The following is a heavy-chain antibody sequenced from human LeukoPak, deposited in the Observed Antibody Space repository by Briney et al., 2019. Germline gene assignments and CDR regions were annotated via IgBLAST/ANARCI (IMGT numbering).Heavy chain of an antibody. J-gene: IGHJ4*02. D-gene: IGHD5-24*01. CDR3: ATERPSRDGYNHYFDH. CDR2: VDPEDGET. CDR1: GYTFTDYY. Sequence: ASVKISCKVSGYTFTDYYMHWVQQAPGKGLEWMGLVDPEDGETIYAEKFQGRVTITADTSTDTAYMELSSLRSEDTAVYYCATERPSRDGYNHYFDHWGQGTLVTVSS. V-gene: IGHV1-69-2*01.